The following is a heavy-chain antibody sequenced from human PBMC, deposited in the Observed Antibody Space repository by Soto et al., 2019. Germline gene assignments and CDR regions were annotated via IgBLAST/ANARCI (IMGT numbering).Heavy chain of an antibody. CDR1: GGTFISYA. CDR2: IIPIFGTA. CDR3: ARDQGRIQLWPTLQGYYYYGMDV. J-gene: IGHJ6*02. V-gene: IGHV1-69*06. D-gene: IGHD5-18*01. Sequence: ASVQVSCQASGGTFISYAIRSMLQAPEQALEWQGWIIPIFGTANYAQKFQGRVTITADKSTSTAYMELSSLRSEDTAVYYCARDQGRIQLWPTLQGYYYYGMDVWGQGTTVTVSS.